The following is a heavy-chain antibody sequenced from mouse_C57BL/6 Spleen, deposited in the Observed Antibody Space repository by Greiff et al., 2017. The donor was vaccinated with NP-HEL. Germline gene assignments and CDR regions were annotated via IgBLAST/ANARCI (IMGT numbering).Heavy chain of an antibody. CDR2: ISSGSSTI. CDR3: ARNCSSYYYAMDY. V-gene: IGHV5-17*01. Sequence: EVKLMESGGGLVKPGGSLKLSCAASGFTFSDYGMHWVRQAPEKGLEWVAYISSGSSTIYYADTVKGRFTISRDNAKNTLFLQMTSLRSEDTAMYYCARNCSSYYYAMDYWGQGTSVTVSS. D-gene: IGHD1-1*01. CDR1: GFTFSDYG. J-gene: IGHJ4*01.